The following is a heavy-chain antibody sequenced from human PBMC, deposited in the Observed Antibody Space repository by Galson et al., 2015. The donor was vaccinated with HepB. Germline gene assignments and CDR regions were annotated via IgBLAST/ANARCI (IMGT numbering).Heavy chain of an antibody. CDR2: ISAYNGDT. V-gene: IGHV1-18*01. D-gene: IGHD6-6*01. Sequence: CKASGYTFSNYGISWVRQAPGQGLEWMGWISAYNGDTSYAQKVQGRVTMTTDTSTSTAYMELRSLRSDDTAVYYCARVQGPTRSIASRPTDYWGQGTLVTVSS. CDR3: ARVQGPTRSIASRPTDY. CDR1: GYTFSNYG. J-gene: IGHJ4*02.